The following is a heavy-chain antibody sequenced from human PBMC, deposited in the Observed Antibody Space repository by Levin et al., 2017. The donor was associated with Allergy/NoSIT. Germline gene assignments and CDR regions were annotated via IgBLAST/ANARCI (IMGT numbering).Heavy chain of an antibody. CDR1: GGSISSGGYY. V-gene: IGHV4-31*03. D-gene: IGHD2-15*01. Sequence: TLSLTCTVSGGSISSGGYYWSWIRQHPGKGLEWIGYIYYSGSTYYNPSLKSRVTISVDTSKNQFSLKLSSVTAADTAVYYCARENVVWAVFDYWGQGTLVTVSS. CDR3: ARENVVWAVFDY. J-gene: IGHJ4*02. CDR2: IYYSGST.